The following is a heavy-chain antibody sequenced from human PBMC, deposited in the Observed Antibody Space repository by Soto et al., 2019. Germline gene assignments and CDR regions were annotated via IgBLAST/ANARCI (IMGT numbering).Heavy chain of an antibody. V-gene: IGHV4-31*03. CDR2: IYYSGST. J-gene: IGHJ6*02. D-gene: IGHD6-6*01. Sequence: TLSLTCTVSGGSISSGGYYWSWIRQHPGKGLEWIGYIYYSGSTYYNPSLKSRVTISVDTSKNQFSLKLSSVTAADTAVYYCARAGAHSSSPWHRAYYYGMDVWGQGTTVTVSS. CDR1: GGSISSGGYY. CDR3: ARAGAHSSSPWHRAYYYGMDV.